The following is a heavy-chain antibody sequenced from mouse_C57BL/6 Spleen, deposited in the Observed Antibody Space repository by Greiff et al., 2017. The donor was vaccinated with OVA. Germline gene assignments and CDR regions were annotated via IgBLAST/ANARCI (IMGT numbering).Heavy chain of an antibody. V-gene: IGHV10-1*01. J-gene: IGHJ1*03. CDR2: IRSKSNNYAT. D-gene: IGHD2-4*01. Sequence: EVKLVESGGGLVQPKGSLKLSCAASGFSFNTYAMNWVRQAPGKGLEWVARIRSKSNNYATYYADSVKDRFTISRDDSESMLYLQMNNLKTEDTAMYYCVRSLYDYGYWYFDVWGTGTTVTVSS. CDR3: VRSLYDYGYWYFDV. CDR1: GFSFNTYA.